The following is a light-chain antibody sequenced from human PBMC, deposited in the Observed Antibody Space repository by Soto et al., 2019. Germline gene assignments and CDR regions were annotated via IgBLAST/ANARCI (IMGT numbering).Light chain of an antibody. Sequence: AIRMTQSPSSLSASTGDRVTITCRARQGISSSLVWYQQKPGKAPKLLIYAPSTLQSGVPSRFSGSASGTDFTLTISCLQSADFATYYCHHYYSYPLPFGGGTKVEIK. CDR2: APS. CDR1: QGISSS. J-gene: IGKJ4*01. CDR3: HHYYSYPLP. V-gene: IGKV1-8*01.